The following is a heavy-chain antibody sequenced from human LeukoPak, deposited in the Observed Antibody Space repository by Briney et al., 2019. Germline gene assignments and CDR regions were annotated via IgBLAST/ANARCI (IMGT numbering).Heavy chain of an antibody. J-gene: IGHJ6*02. V-gene: IGHV3-15*01. Sequence: GGSLRLSCAASGFTFSNAWMSWVRQAPGKGLEWVGRIKSKTDGGTTDYAAPVKGRFTISRDDSKNTLYLQMNSLKTEDTAVYYCTTDSSSWQGYYYYGMDVWGQGTTVTVSS. CDR1: GFTFSNAW. CDR2: IKSKTDGGTT. CDR3: TTDSSSWQGYYYYGMDV. D-gene: IGHD6-13*01.